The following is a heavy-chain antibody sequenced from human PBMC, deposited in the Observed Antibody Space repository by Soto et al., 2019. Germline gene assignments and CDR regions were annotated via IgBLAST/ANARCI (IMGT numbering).Heavy chain of an antibody. CDR1: GGSISSSSYY. CDR2: IYYSGST. CDR3: ASHSGSYYTFDY. D-gene: IGHD1-26*01. Sequence: KPSETLSLTCTVSGGSISSSSYYWGWIRQPPGKGLEWIGSIYYSGSTYYNPSLKSRVTISVDTSKNQFSLKLSSVTAADTAVYYCASHSGSYYTFDYSGQGTPVTVSS. V-gene: IGHV4-39*01. J-gene: IGHJ4*02.